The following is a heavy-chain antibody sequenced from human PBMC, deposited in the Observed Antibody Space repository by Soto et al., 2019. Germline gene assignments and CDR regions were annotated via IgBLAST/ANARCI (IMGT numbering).Heavy chain of an antibody. CDR3: ATGPIDCGGDCSKSGHFDY. D-gene: IGHD2-21*02. V-gene: IGHV5-51*01. Sequence: LGESLKISCKGSGYSFTSYWIGWVRQMPGKGLEWMGIIYPGDSDTRYSPSFQGQVTISADKSISTAYLQWSSLKASDTAMYYCATGPIDCGGDCSKSGHFDYWGQGTLVTVSS. J-gene: IGHJ4*02. CDR1: GYSFTSYW. CDR2: IYPGDSDT.